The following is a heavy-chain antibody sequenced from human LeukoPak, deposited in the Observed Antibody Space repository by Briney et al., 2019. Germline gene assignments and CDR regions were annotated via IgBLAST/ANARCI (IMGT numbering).Heavy chain of an antibody. Sequence: GGSLRLSCTASGFTFSGYWMNWVRQAPGKGLVWVSRINSDGSSTNYADSVKGRFTISTDNAKTTLYLQMNSLRAEDTAVYYCARDRGYTQDYWGQGTLVTVSS. CDR1: GFTFSGYW. CDR3: ARDRGYTQDY. D-gene: IGHD5-12*01. J-gene: IGHJ4*02. V-gene: IGHV3-74*01. CDR2: INSDGSST.